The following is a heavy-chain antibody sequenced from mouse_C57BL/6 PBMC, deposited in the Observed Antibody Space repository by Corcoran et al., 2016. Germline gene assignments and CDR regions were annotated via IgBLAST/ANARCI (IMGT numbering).Heavy chain of an antibody. CDR3: ARGGVFYVDD. CDR2: INPNNGGT. CDR1: GYTFTDYY. Sequence: EVQLQQSGPELVKPGASVKISCKASGYTFTDYYMNWVKQSHGKSLEWIGDINPNNGGTSYNQKFKGKATLTVDKSSSTAYMELRSLTSEDSAVYYCARGGVFYVDDWGQGTTLTVSS. J-gene: IGHJ2*01. V-gene: IGHV1-26*01.